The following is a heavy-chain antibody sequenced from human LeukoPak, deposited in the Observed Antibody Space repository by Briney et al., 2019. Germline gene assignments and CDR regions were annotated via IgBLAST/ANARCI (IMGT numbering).Heavy chain of an antibody. V-gene: IGHV1-69*05. J-gene: IGHJ4*02. CDR1: GYTFTSYD. D-gene: IGHD1-14*01. CDR3: ASKVITGTTLGFDY. CDR2: IIPIFGTA. Sequence: GASVKVSCKASGYTFTSYDINWVRQATGQGLEWMGGIIPIFGTANYAQKFQGRVTITTDESTSTAYMELSGLRSEDTAVYYCASKVITGTTLGFDYWGQGTLVTVSS.